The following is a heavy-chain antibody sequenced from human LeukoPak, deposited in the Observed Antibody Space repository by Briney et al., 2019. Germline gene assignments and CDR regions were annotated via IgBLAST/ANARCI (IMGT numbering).Heavy chain of an antibody. J-gene: IGHJ4*02. D-gene: IGHD2-2*01. CDR3: ASALPVVPAAGPGDY. CDR2: ISSSSSYI. V-gene: IGHV3-21*01. Sequence: PGGSLRLSCAASGFTFSSYSMNWVRQAPGKGLEWVSSISSSSSYIYYADSVKGRFTISRDNAKNSLYLQMNSLRAEDTAVYYCASALPVVPAAGPGDYWGQGTLVTVSS. CDR1: GFTFSSYS.